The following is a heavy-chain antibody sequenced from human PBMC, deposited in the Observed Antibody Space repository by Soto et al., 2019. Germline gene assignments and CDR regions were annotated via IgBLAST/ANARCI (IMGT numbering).Heavy chain of an antibody. Sequence: QLQLQESGPGLVKPSETLSLTCTVSGGSISSSSYYWGWIRQPPGKGLEWIGSIYYSGSTYYNPSLKSRVTLAVDPSKNQFTLKLSSVTAADTAVYYCARQWKRGPFDYWGQGTLVTVSS. V-gene: IGHV4-39*01. CDR1: GGSISSSSYY. D-gene: IGHD1-1*01. CDR2: IYYSGST. J-gene: IGHJ4*02. CDR3: ARQWKRGPFDY.